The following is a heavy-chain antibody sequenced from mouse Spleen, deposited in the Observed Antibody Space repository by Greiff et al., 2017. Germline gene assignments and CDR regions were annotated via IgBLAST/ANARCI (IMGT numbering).Heavy chain of an antibody. J-gene: IGHJ4*01. CDR2: ISSGGDYI. V-gene: IGHV5-9-1*02. CDR3: TRDRMVTTPYAMDY. D-gene: IGHD2-3*01. Sequence: EVKLVESGEGLVKPGGSLKLSCAASGFTFSSYAMSWVRQTPEKRLEWVAYISSGGDYIYYADTVKGRFTISRDNARNTLYLQMSSLKSEDTAMYYCTRDRMVTTPYAMDYWGQGTSVTVSS. CDR1: GFTFSSYA.